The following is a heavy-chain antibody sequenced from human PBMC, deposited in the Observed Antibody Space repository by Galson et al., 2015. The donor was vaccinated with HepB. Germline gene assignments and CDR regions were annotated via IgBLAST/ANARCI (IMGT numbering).Heavy chain of an antibody. CDR1: GYTFTSYY. D-gene: IGHD4-23*01. CDR2: INPSGGST. Sequence: SVKVSCKASGYTFTSYYMHWVRQAPGQGLEWMGIINPSGGSTSYAQKFQGRVTMTRDTSTSTVYMELSSLRSEDTAVYYCARPTTVVTYGGGLDYWGQGTLVTVSS. J-gene: IGHJ4*02. CDR3: ARPTTVVTYGGGLDY. V-gene: IGHV1-46*01.